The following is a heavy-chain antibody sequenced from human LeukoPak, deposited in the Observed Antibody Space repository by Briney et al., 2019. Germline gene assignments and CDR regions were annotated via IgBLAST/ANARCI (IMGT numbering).Heavy chain of an antibody. V-gene: IGHV4-38-2*02. CDR3: ARVEVTMVRGEDY. CDR1: GYSISSGYY. D-gene: IGHD3-10*01. CDR2: IYHSGST. Sequence: PSETLSLTCTVSGYSISSGYYWGWIRQPPGKGLEWIGSIYHSGSTYYNPSLKSRVTISVDTSKNQFSLKLSSVTAADTAVYYCARVEVTMVRGEDYWGQGTLVTVSS. J-gene: IGHJ4*02.